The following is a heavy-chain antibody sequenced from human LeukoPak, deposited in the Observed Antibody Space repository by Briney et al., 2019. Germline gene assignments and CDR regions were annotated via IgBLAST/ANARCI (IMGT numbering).Heavy chain of an antibody. Sequence: PGGSLRLSCAVSGFTFSIYAMSWVRQAPGKGLEWVSVISGSGGSTYYADSVKGRFTVSRDNSKNTLYLQMNSLRAEDTAVYYCAKDDYYDTSGYRDWGQGTLVTVSS. D-gene: IGHD3-22*01. J-gene: IGHJ4*02. CDR3: AKDDYYDTSGYRD. CDR1: GFTFSIYA. CDR2: ISGSGGST. V-gene: IGHV3-23*01.